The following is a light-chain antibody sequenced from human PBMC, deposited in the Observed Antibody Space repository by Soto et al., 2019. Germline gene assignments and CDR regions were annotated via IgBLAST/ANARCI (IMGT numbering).Light chain of an antibody. J-gene: IGKJ1*01. CDR2: TGS. V-gene: IGKV1D-16*01. CDR1: QGIKNW. Sequence: DIQMTQSPSYVSASVGDRVTITCRASQGIKNWLAWYQQKPGKAPNLLIYTGSSLQSGVPSRFSGSGSGTDFTLTINSLQPEDFATYYCQHYNSYSEAFGQGTKVDIK. CDR3: QHYNSYSEA.